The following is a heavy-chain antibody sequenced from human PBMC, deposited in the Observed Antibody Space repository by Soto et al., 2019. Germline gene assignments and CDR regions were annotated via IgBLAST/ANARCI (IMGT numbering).Heavy chain of an antibody. Sequence: EVQLVESGGGLVQPGGALRLSCAASGFTFSNYWMHWVRQAPGKGLVWVSRINSDGSSTGYADSVKGRFTISRDNAKNTLYLQLNSLRAEDTAVYYCAREARGSSPYYYYGLDVWGQGTTVTVSS. J-gene: IGHJ6*02. V-gene: IGHV3-74*01. CDR2: INSDGSST. D-gene: IGHD6-6*01. CDR1: GFTFSNYW. CDR3: AREARGSSPYYYYGLDV.